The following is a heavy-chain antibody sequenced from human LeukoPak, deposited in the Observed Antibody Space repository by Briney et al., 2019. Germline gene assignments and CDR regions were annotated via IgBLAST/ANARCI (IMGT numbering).Heavy chain of an antibody. J-gene: IGHJ4*02. Sequence: GGSLRLSCAASGFTFSSYSMNWVRQAPGKGLEWVSYISSSSNTIYYADSVKGRFTISRDNAKNSLYLQMNSLRAEDTAVYYCAREWDVGGAVAGTIDYWGQGTLVTVSS. CDR3: AREWDVGGAVAGTIDY. D-gene: IGHD6-19*01. CDR2: ISSSSNTI. V-gene: IGHV3-48*01. CDR1: GFTFSSYS.